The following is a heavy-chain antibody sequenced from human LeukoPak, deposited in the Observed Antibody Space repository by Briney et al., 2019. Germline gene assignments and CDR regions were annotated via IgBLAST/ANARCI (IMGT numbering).Heavy chain of an antibody. CDR3: ARDRRSATANSYYYYYLDV. V-gene: IGHV4-34*01. CDR1: GGSFSGYY. J-gene: IGHJ6*03. D-gene: IGHD5-24*01. CDR2: INHSGST. Sequence: SETLSLTCAVYGGSFSGYYWSWIRQPPGKGLEWIGEINHSGSTNYNPSLKSRVTISVDTSKNQFSLKLTSVTAADTALYFCARDRRSATANSYYYYYLDVWGKGTTVTVSS.